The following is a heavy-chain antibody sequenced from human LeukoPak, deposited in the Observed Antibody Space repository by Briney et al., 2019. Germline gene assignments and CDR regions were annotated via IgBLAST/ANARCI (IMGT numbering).Heavy chain of an antibody. V-gene: IGHV4-61*01. J-gene: IGHJ4*02. CDR3: ASGEWETHTY. D-gene: IGHD1-26*01. CDR2: ICYSGST. CDR1: GGSVSSGSYY. Sequence: PSETLSLTCTVSGGSVSSGSYYWSWIRQPPGKGLEWIGYICYSGSTNYNLYLKSRVTTSVDTSKNQFSLKLSSVTAAVTAVYYYASGEWETHTYWGQGTLVTVSS.